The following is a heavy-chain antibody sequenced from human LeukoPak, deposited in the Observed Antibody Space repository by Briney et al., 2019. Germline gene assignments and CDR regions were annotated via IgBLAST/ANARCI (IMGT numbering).Heavy chain of an antibody. J-gene: IGHJ4*02. D-gene: IGHD3-10*01. V-gene: IGHV4-59*01. CDR1: GGSISSYY. Sequence: SETLSLTCTVSGGSISSYYWSWIRQPPGKGLEWIGHISYSGSTSYNPSLKSRVTISVDTSKNQFSLRLSSVTAADTAVYYCARAVHYSGSGTYYTIFDYWGQGTLVTVSS. CDR2: ISYSGST. CDR3: ARAVHYSGSGTYYTIFDY.